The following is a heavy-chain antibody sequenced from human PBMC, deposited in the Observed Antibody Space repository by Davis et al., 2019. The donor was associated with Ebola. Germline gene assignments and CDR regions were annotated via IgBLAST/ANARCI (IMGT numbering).Heavy chain of an antibody. Sequence: GESLKISCAASGFTFSSYAMHWVRQAPGKGLEWVAVISYDGSNKYYADSVKGRFTISRDNSKNTLYLQMNSLRAEDTAVYYCASRVAAAGLDYWGQGTLVTVSS. D-gene: IGHD6-13*01. J-gene: IGHJ4*02. CDR2: ISYDGSNK. CDR3: ASRVAAAGLDY. CDR1: GFTFSSYA. V-gene: IGHV3-30-3*01.